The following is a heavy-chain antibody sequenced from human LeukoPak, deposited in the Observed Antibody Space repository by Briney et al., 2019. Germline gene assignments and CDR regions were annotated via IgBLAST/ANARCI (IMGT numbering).Heavy chain of an antibody. Sequence: PGGSLRLSCAGSGFTFSDYYMSWIRQAPGKGLEWVSYISSSSTYTNYADSVKGRFTISRDNAKNSLYLQMNSLRSEDTAGYYCARDIIAAGGTDWGQGTLVTVSS. CDR1: GFTFSDYY. CDR3: ARDIIAAGGTD. V-gene: IGHV3-11*05. D-gene: IGHD6-13*01. J-gene: IGHJ4*02. CDR2: ISSSSTYT.